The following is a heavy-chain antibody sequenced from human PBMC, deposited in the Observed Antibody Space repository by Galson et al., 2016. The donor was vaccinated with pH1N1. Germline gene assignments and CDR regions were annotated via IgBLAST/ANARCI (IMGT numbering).Heavy chain of an antibody. D-gene: IGHD2-15*01. V-gene: IGHV3-23*01. CDR2: ISGGGDTT. CDR1: EFTFSKYG. CDR3: AKDRRKYGGGWFGLDF. J-gene: IGHJ4*02. Sequence: SLRLSCAVSEFTFSKYGMTWVRQAPGKGLEWVSGISGGGDTTTYSDSVKGRFTISRDNSKNTLYLQMDSLRAEDTATYYWAKDRRKYGGGWFGLDFWGQGTLVAVSS.